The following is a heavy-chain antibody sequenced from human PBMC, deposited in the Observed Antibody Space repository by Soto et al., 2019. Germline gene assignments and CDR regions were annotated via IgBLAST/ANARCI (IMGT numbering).Heavy chain of an antibody. Sequence: QVQLQESGPGLVKPSGTLSLTCAVSGGSITTNWWSWVRQPPGKGLEWIGEIYHSGTTNYDPSLESRVTISVDKSKNQFSLNLSSVTAADTAIYYRARHLGTPGTRGFDYWGQGTLVTVSS. CDR3: ARHLGTPGTRGFDY. CDR1: GGSITTNW. J-gene: IGHJ4*02. V-gene: IGHV4-4*02. D-gene: IGHD1-1*01. CDR2: IYHSGTT.